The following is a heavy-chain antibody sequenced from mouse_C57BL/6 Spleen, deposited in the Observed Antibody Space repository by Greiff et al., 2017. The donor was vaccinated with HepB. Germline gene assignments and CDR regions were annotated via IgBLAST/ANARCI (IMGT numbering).Heavy chain of an antibody. CDR2: INPGSGGT. CDR3: ARSDYYGSSFGFAY. Sequence: QVQLQQSGAELVRPGTSVKVSCKASGYAFTNYLIEWVKQRPGQGLEWIGVINPGSGGTNYNEKFKGKATLTADKSSSTAYMQLSSLTSEESAVYFCARSDYYGSSFGFAYWGQGTLVTVSA. V-gene: IGHV1-54*01. D-gene: IGHD1-1*01. J-gene: IGHJ3*01. CDR1: GYAFTNYL.